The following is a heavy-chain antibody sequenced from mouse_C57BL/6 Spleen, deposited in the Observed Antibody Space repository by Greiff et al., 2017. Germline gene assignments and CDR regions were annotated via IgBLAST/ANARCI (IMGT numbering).Heavy chain of an antibody. D-gene: IGHD1-1*02. CDR3: ARKGGSLVAMDY. V-gene: IGHV1-76*01. Sequence: VQLQQSGAELVTPGASVKLSCTASGFTFTDYYINWVKQRPGQGLEWIGRIYPGGGNTYYNEKFKGKATLTAEKSSNTAYMQLSSLTSEDSAVYYCARKGGSLVAMDYWGQGTSVTVSS. CDR2: IYPGGGNT. J-gene: IGHJ4*01. CDR1: GFTFTDYY.